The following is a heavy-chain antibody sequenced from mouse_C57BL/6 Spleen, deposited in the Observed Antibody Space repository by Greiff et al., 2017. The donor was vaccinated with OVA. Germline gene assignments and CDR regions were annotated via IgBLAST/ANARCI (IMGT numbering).Heavy chain of an antibody. J-gene: IGHJ3*01. CDR2: INPGSGGT. CDR3: ARQDAEGFAY. Sequence: QVQLQQSGAELVRPGTSVKVSCKASGYAFTNYLIEWVKQRPGQGLEWIGVINPGSGGTNYNEKFKGKATLTADKSSSTAYMQLSSLTSEDSAVYFCARQDAEGFAYWGQGTLVTVSA. V-gene: IGHV1-54*01. CDR1: GYAFTNYL.